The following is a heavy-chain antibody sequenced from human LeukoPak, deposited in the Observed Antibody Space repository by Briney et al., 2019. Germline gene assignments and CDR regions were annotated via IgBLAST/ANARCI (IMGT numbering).Heavy chain of an antibody. CDR3: AREITIFGVDPESNWFDP. CDR2: IYYSGST. Sequence: PSETLSLTCTVSGGSISSYYWSWIRQPPGKGLEWIGYIYYSGSTNYNSSLKSRVTISVDTSKNQFSLKLSSVTAADTAVYYCAREITIFGVDPESNWFDPWGQGTLVTVSS. V-gene: IGHV4-59*01. CDR1: GGSISSYY. D-gene: IGHD3-3*01. J-gene: IGHJ5*02.